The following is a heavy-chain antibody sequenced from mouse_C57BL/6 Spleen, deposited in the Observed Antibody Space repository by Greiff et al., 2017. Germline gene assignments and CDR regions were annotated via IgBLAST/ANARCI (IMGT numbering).Heavy chain of an antibody. V-gene: IGHV1-81*01. D-gene: IGHD1-1*01. CDR1: GYTFTSYG. CDR2: IYPRSGNT. Sequence: VQLQQSGAELARPGASVKLSCKASGYTFTSYGISWVKQRTGQGLEWIGEIYPRSGNTYYNEKFKGKATLTADKSSSTAYMELRSLTSEDSAVYFCARYYCSSYRYFDVWGTGTTVTVSS. CDR3: ARYYCSSYRYFDV. J-gene: IGHJ1*03.